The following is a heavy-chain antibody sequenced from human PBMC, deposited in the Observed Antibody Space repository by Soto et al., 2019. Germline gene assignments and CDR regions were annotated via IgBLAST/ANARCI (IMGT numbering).Heavy chain of an antibody. V-gene: IGHV3-11*01. CDR3: AREMTTATTLGIWHWHFDL. D-gene: IGHD4-17*01. CDR2: ISGNYRSI. Sequence: HVQLVESGGGLVKPGGSLRLSCAASGFTFTDYSMSWVRQAPGKGLEWLSYISGNYRSINYAESVKGRFTISRDNAKNSVFLQMDSLRDEDTAVYYCAREMTTATTLGIWHWHFDLWGRGALVTVSS. CDR1: GFTFTDYS. J-gene: IGHJ2*01.